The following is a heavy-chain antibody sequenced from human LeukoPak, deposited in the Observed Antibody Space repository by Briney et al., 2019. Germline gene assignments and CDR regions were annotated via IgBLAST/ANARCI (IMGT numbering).Heavy chain of an antibody. CDR2: IKQDGSEK. D-gene: IGHD5-12*01. CDR3: TRGAGYYFP. Sequence: PGGSLRLSCAASGFTFTSHWMTWVRQAPGKGLEWVANIKQDGSEKYYVDSVKGRFTISRDNAKNSLYLQMNSLRAEDTAVYYCTRGAGYYFPWGRGTLVTVSS. J-gene: IGHJ5*02. CDR1: GFTFTSHW. V-gene: IGHV3-7*05.